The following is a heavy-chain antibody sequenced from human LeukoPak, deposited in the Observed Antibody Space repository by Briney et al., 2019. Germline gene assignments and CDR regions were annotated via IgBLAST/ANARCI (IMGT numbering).Heavy chain of an antibody. CDR1: GGSISSYY. V-gene: IGHV4-59*08. J-gene: IGHJ5*02. Sequence: PSETLSLTCTVSGGSISSYYWSWIRQPPGKGLEWIGYIYYSGSTNYNPSLKSRVTISVDTSKNQFSLKLSSVTAADTAVYYCARHTAQSPFDPWGQGTLVTVSS. CDR2: IYYSGST. D-gene: IGHD2-21*02. CDR3: ARHTAQSPFDP.